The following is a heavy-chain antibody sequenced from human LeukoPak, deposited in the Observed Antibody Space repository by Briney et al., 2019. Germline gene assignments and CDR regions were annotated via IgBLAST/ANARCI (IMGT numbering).Heavy chain of an antibody. CDR1: GFTVSSNY. Sequence: QAGGSLRLSCAASGFTVSSNYMSWVRQAPGKGLEWVSGITGSGGSTYYADSVKGRFTISRDNSKKTLYLQMNSLRAEDTAIYYCARDERLLSFLKWGQGTLVTVSS. V-gene: IGHV3-23*01. D-gene: IGHD3-3*01. J-gene: IGHJ4*02. CDR2: ITGSGGST. CDR3: ARDERLLSFLK.